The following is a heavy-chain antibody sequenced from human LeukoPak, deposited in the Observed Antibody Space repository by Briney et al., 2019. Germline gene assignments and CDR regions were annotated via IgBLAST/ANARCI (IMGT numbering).Heavy chain of an antibody. D-gene: IGHD6-13*01. CDR3: ARVEEQQLVHWFDP. CDR2: IYYSGTT. Sequence: PSETLSLTCTVSGGSISSSSYYWGWIRQPPGKGREWNVSIYYSGTTYYNLSLKSRVTISVDTSKNQFSLKLSSVTAADTAVYYCARVEEQQLVHWFDPWGQGTLVTVSS. V-gene: IGHV4-39*07. J-gene: IGHJ5*02. CDR1: GGSISSSSYY.